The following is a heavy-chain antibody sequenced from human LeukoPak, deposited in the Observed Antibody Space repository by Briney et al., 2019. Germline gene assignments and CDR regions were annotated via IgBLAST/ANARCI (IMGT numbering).Heavy chain of an antibody. CDR1: GYTFTAYY. CDR3: ARAGYYDSSGYYHPFDY. J-gene: IGHJ4*02. V-gene: IGHV1-2*02. CDR2: VNPNSSGT. D-gene: IGHD3-22*01. Sequence: PVASVKVSCKASGYTFTAYYIHWVRQAPGQGLEWMGWVNPNSSGTNYAQNFQGRVTMTRDTSISTAYMELSRLGSDDTAVYYCARAGYYDSSGYYHPFDYWGQGVLVTVSS.